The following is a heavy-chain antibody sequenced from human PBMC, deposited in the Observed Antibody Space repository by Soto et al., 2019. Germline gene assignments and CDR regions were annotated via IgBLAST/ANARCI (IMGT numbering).Heavy chain of an antibody. CDR3: ARALVVVVAATQSFDY. CDR2: ISSSSSTI. J-gene: IGHJ4*02. D-gene: IGHD2-15*01. CDR1: GFTLSSYS. V-gene: IGHV3-48*01. Sequence: EVQLVESGGGLVQPGGSLRLSCAASGFTLSSYSMNWVRQAPGKGLEWVSYISSSSSTIYYADSVKGRFTISRDNAKNSLYLQMNSLRAEDTAVYYCARALVVVVAATQSFDYWGQGTLVTVSS.